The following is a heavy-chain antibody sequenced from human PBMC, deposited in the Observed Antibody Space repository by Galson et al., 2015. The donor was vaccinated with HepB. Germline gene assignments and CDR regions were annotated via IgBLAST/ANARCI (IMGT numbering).Heavy chain of an antibody. CDR1: GFTFSSYG. D-gene: IGHD2-2*01. Sequence: SLRLSCAASGFTFSSYGMHWVRQAPGKGLEWVAVIWYDGSNKYYADSVKGRFTISRDNSKNTLYLQMNSLRAEDTAVYYCARGRDCSSTSCAYYFDYWGQGTLVTVSS. J-gene: IGHJ4*02. CDR2: IWYDGSNK. CDR3: ARGRDCSSTSCAYYFDY. V-gene: IGHV3-33*01.